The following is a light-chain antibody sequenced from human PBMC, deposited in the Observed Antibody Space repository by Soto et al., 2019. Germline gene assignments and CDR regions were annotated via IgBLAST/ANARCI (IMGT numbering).Light chain of an antibody. CDR3: QQRHNWPIT. Sequence: PGERATLSCMSSQSVSSNYFAWYQQKPGQAPRLLIYGASTRATGIPARFSGSGSGTEFTLTISSLQSEDFAVYYCQQRHNWPITFGQGTRLEIK. J-gene: IGKJ5*01. CDR2: GAS. CDR1: QSVSSNY. V-gene: IGKV3-15*01.